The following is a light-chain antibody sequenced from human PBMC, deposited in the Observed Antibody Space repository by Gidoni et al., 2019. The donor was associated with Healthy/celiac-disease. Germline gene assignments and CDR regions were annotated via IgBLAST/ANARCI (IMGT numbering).Light chain of an antibody. CDR2: GAS. V-gene: IGKV3-15*01. J-gene: IGKJ5*01. Sequence: DIVMTQFPATLSVSPGERATISCRASQSVSSNLAWYQQKPGQAPRLLIYGASTRATGIPARFSGSGSGTEFTLTISSLQSEDFAVYYCQQYNNWPITFGQGTRLEIK. CDR3: QQYNNWPIT. CDR1: QSVSSN.